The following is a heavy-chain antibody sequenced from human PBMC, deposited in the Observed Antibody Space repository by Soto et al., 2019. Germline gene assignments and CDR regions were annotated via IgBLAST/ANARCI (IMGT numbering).Heavy chain of an antibody. Sequence: SETLSLTCTVSGGSISSGGYYWSWIRQHPGKGLEWIGYIYYSGSTYYNPSLKSRVTISVDTSKNQFSLKLSSVTAADTAVYYCARGPRLGYCSSTSCPRYYYYYGMDVWGQGTTVTVSS. CDR3: ARGPRLGYCSSTSCPRYYYYYGMDV. J-gene: IGHJ6*02. D-gene: IGHD2-2*01. CDR1: GGSISSGGYY. V-gene: IGHV4-31*03. CDR2: IYYSGST.